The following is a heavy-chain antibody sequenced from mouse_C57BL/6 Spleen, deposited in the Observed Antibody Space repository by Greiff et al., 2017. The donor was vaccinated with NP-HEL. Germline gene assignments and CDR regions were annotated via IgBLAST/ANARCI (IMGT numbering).Heavy chain of an antibody. D-gene: IGHD4-1*01. CDR3: ARDWGPLYFDY. Sequence: QVQLQQSGPELVKPGASVKISCKASGYAFSSSWMNWVKQRPGKGLEWIGRIYPGDGDTNYNGKFKGKATLTADKSSSTAYMQLSSLTSEDSAVYFCARDWGPLYFDYWGQGTTLTVSS. J-gene: IGHJ2*01. V-gene: IGHV1-82*01. CDR2: IYPGDGDT. CDR1: GYAFSSSW.